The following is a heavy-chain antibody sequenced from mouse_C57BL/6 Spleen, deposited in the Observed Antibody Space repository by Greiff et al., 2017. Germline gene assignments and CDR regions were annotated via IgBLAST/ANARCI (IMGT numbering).Heavy chain of an antibody. CDR1: GFTFSSYA. D-gene: IGHD1-1*01. CDR3: ARGSPLRYAMDY. Sequence: DVKLVESGGGLVKPGGSLKLSCAASGFTFSSYAMSWVRQTPEKRLEWVATISDGGSYTYYPDNVKGRFTISRDNAKNNLYLQMSHLKSEDTAMYYCARGSPLRYAMDYWGQGTSVTVSS. J-gene: IGHJ4*01. V-gene: IGHV5-4*03. CDR2: ISDGGSYT.